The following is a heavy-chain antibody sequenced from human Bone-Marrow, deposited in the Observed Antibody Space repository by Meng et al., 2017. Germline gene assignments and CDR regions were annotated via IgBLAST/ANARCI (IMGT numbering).Heavy chain of an antibody. J-gene: IGHJ5*02. V-gene: IGHV3-21*01. D-gene: IGHD2-21*02. CDR3: ARDPLYCGGDCSINWFDP. CDR2: ISSSSSYI. Sequence: GGSLRLSCAASGFTFSSYSMNWVRQAPGKGREWVSSISSSSSYIYYADSVKGRFTISRDNAKNSLYLQMNSLRAEDTAVYYCARDPLYCGGDCSINWFDPWGQGTLVTVSS. CDR1: GFTFSSYS.